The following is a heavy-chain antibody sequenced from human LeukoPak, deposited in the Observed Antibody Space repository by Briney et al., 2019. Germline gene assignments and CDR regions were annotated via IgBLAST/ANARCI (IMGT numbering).Heavy chain of an antibody. J-gene: IGHJ5*02. CDR2: IYSGGST. D-gene: IGHD2-2*01. V-gene: IGHV3-66*02. Sequence: GGSLRLSCAASGFTVSSNYMSWVRQAPGKGLEWVSVIYSGGSTYYADSVKGRFTISRDNSKNTLYLQMNSLRAEDTAVYYCARDDCSSTSCYWRSFDPWGQGTLVTVSS. CDR3: ARDDCSSTSCYWRSFDP. CDR1: GFTVSSNY.